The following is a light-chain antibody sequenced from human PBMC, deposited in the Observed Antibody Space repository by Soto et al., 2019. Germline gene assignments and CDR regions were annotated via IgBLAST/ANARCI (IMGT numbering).Light chain of an antibody. J-gene: IGKJ2*01. CDR3: QEYTSAT. CDR2: DAS. CDR1: QSISDW. Sequence: DIQMTQSPSTLSASVGDGVTITCRAGQSISDWLAWYQQIPGKAPKLLIFDASTLQSGVPSRFSGSGSGTEFTLTISSLQPDDFGTYYCQEYTSATFGRGTRLEIK. V-gene: IGKV1-5*01.